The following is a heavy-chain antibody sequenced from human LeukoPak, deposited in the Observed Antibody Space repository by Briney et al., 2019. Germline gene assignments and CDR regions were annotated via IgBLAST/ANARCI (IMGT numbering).Heavy chain of an antibody. D-gene: IGHD1-1*01. CDR3: ARGGRWEHFDY. J-gene: IGHJ4*02. CDR1: GGSISSYY. V-gene: IGHV4-59*01. CDR2: IYYSGTT. Sequence: SETLSLTCTVSGGSISSYYWSWIRQPPGKGLEWIGYIYYSGTTTYNPSLRSRVTMSVDTSKNQFSLKLRSVTAADTAVYYCARGGRWEHFDYWGQGTLVTVSS.